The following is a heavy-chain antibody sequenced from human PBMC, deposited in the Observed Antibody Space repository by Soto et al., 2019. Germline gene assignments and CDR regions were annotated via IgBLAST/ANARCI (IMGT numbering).Heavy chain of an antibody. Sequence: GGSLRLSCAASGFTFDDYAMHWVRQAPGKGLEWVSLISWDGGSTYYADSVKGRFTISRDNSKNSLYLQMNSLRAEDTALYYCAKDMTRVCSSTSCYYYYGMDVWGQGTTVTVS. CDR2: ISWDGGST. CDR3: AKDMTRVCSSTSCYYYYGMDV. V-gene: IGHV3-43D*04. D-gene: IGHD2-2*01. CDR1: GFTFDDYA. J-gene: IGHJ6*02.